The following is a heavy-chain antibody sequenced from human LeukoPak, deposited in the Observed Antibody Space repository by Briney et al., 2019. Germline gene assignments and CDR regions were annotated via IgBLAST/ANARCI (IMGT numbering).Heavy chain of an antibody. CDR2: IYYSGST. J-gene: IGHJ6*04. V-gene: IGHV4-31*03. CDR1: GGSISSGGYY. Sequence: SSQTLSLTCTLSGGSISSGGYYWSWIRQHPGKGLEWIGYIYYSGSTYYNPSLKSRVTISVDTSKNQFSLKLSSVTAADTAVYYCARGVGVRGVTHYYYGMDVWGKGTTVTVSS. CDR3: ARGVGVRGVTHYYYGMDV. D-gene: IGHD3-10*01.